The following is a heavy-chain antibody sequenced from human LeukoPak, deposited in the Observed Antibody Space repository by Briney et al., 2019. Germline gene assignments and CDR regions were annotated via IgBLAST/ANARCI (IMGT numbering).Heavy chain of an antibody. V-gene: IGHV3-7*03. J-gene: IGHJ3*02. CDR3: ASQTMVRGGVDAFDI. CDR1: GFTFSSYW. CDR2: IKQDGSEK. D-gene: IGHD3-10*01. Sequence: GGSLRLSCAASGFTFSSYWMSWVRQAPGKGLEWVANIKQDGSEKYYVGSVKGRFTISRDNAKNSLYLQMNSLRAEDTAVYYCASQTMVRGGVDAFDIWGQGTMVTVSS.